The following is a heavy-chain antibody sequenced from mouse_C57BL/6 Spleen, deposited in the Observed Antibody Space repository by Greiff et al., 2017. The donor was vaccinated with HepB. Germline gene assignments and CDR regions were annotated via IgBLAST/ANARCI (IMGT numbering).Heavy chain of an antibody. Sequence: VQLQQSGAELVRPGTSVKVSCKASGYAFTNYLIEWVKQRPGQGLEWIGVINPGSGGTNYNEKFKGKATLTADKSSSTAYMQLSSLTSEDSAVYFCAREGGLRQYFDVWGTGTTVTVSS. CDR3: AREGGLRQYFDV. CDR2: INPGSGGT. CDR1: GYAFTNYL. V-gene: IGHV1-54*01. D-gene: IGHD2-4*01. J-gene: IGHJ1*03.